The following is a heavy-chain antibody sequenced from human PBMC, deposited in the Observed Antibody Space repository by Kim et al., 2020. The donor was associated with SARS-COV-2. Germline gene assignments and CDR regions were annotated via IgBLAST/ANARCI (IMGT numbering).Heavy chain of an antibody. J-gene: IGHJ6*02. Sequence: GGSLRLSCAASGFTFSSYSMNWVRQAPGKGLEWVSSISSSSSYIYYADSVKGRFTISRDNAKNSLYLQMNSLRAEDTAVYYCARDLSPCSTSHCYIYYYGMDVWGQGTTVTVSS. CDR3: ARDLSPCSTSHCYIYYYGMDV. CDR2: ISSSSSYI. D-gene: IGHD2-2*02. V-gene: IGHV3-21*04. CDR1: GFTFSSYS.